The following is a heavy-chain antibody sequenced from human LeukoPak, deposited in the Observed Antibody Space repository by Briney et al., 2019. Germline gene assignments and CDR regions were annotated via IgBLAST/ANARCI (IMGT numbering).Heavy chain of an antibody. J-gene: IGHJ4*02. V-gene: IGHV4-59*01. CDR1: GGSISSYY. CDR3: AREKKLYSSSWYFDY. CDR2: IYYSGST. Sequence: SETLSLTCTVSGGSISSYYWSWIRQPPGKGLEWIGYIYYSGSTNYNPSLKSRVTISVDTSKNQFSLKLSSVTAADTAVYYCAREKKLYSSSWYFDYWGQGTLVTVSS. D-gene: IGHD6-13*01.